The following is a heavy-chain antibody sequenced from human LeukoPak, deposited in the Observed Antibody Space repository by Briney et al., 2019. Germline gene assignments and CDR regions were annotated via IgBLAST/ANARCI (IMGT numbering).Heavy chain of an antibody. J-gene: IGHJ6*02. CDR2: INHSGST. CDR3: ASDRGTRVIAVAGRYYYGMDV. D-gene: IGHD6-19*01. V-gene: IGHV4-34*01. Sequence: PSETQSLTCAVYGGSFSGYYWSWIRQPPGKGLEWIGEINHSGSTNYNPSLKSRVTISVDTSKNQFSLKLSSVTAADTAVYYCASDRGTRVIAVAGRYYYGMDVWGQGTTVTVSS. CDR1: GGSFSGYY.